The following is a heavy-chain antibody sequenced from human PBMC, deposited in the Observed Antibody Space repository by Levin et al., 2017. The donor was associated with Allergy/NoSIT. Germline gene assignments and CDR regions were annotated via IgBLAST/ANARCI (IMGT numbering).Heavy chain of an antibody. CDR1: GFTFSNSE. D-gene: IGHD2-2*01. CDR2: ISDSGSPT. V-gene: IGHV3-48*03. J-gene: IGHJ4*02. Sequence: LSLTCAASGFTFSNSEMNWVRQAPGQGLEWVSYISDSGSPTYYADSVKGRFTISRDNAKNSLYLQMNSLRAEDTAIYYCARDSGYCTSSNCHNFDYWGQGTLVTVSS. CDR3: ARDSGYCTSSNCHNFDY.